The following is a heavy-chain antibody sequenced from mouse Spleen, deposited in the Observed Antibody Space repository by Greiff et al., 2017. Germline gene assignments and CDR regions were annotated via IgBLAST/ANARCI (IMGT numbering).Heavy chain of an antibody. CDR3: ARGTTTGYAMDY. V-gene: IGHV1-7*01. Sequence: QVQLQQSGAELAKPGASVKMSCKASGYTFTSYWMHWVKQRPGQGLEWIGYINPSTGYTEYNQKFKDKATLTADKSSSTAYMQLSSLTSEDSAVYYCARGTTTGYAMDYWGQGTSVTVSS. CDR2: INPSTGYT. CDR1: GYTFTSYW. D-gene: IGHD1-1*01. J-gene: IGHJ4*01.